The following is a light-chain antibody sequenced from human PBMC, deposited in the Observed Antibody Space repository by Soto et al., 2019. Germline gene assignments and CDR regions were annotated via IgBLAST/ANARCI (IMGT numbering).Light chain of an antibody. V-gene: IGKV4-1*01. CDR2: RAS. CDR1: QSVLFTSNNKNY. Sequence: DIVMTQSPDSLAVSLGERATINCESSQSVLFTSNNKNYLAWYQQKPGQPPKLLLSRASARESGVPERFSGSGSGTLFTLSVSSLQAEDVAVYYCQQYYTLPLTFGGGTKVDIK. CDR3: QQYYTLPLT. J-gene: IGKJ4*01.